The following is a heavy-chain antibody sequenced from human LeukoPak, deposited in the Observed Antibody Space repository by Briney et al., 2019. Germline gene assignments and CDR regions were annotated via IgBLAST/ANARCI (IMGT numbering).Heavy chain of an antibody. V-gene: IGHV3-7*01. CDR1: GFTFSSYW. CDR2: IKQDGSGK. Sequence: GGSLRLSCAASGFTFSSYWMSWVRQAPGKGLEWLANIKQDGSGKHYVDSVKGRFTISRDNAKKSLFLHMNSLRVEDTAVYYCARGSEYTSSTNYYFDYWGQGTLVTVSS. J-gene: IGHJ4*02. CDR3: ARGSEYTSSTNYYFDY. D-gene: IGHD6-6*01.